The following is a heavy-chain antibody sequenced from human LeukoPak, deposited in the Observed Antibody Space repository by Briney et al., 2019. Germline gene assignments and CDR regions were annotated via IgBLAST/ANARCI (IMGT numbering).Heavy chain of an antibody. J-gene: IGHJ4*02. CDR3: ARATTYDSSGYYIDY. D-gene: IGHD3-22*01. CDR1: GFTVSSNY. V-gene: IGHV3-66*01. CDR2: IYSGGST. Sequence: GGSLRLSCAASGFTVSSNYMSWVRQAPGKGLEWVSVIYSGGSTYYADSAKGRFTISRDNSKNTLYLQMNSLRAEDTAVYYCARATTYDSSGYYIDYWGQGTLVTVSS.